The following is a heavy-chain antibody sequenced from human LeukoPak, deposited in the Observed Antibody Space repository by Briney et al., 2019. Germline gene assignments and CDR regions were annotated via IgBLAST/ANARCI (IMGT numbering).Heavy chain of an antibody. J-gene: IGHJ4*02. CDR1: GFTFSSYA. CDR3: AKDLDDSSGYVLDY. V-gene: IGHV3-23*01. Sequence: GGSLRLSCAASGFTFSSYAMSWVRQAPGKGLEWVSAISGSGGSTYYADSVKGRSTISRDNSKNTLYLQMNSLRAEDTAVYYCAKDLDDSSGYVLDYWGQGTLVTVSS. D-gene: IGHD3-22*01. CDR2: ISGSGGST.